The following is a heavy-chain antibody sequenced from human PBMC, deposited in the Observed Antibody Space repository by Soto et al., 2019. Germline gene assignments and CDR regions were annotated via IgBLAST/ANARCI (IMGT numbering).Heavy chain of an antibody. CDR2: ISSSSSYI. Sequence: EVQLVESGGGLVKPGGSLRLSCAASGFTFSSYSMNWVRQAPGKGLEWVSSISSSSSYIYYADSVKGRFTISRDNAKNSLYLQMNSLRAEDTAVYYCARDRDGRLLWFGELLYGMDVWGQGTTVTVSS. V-gene: IGHV3-21*01. D-gene: IGHD3-10*01. CDR3: ARDRDGRLLWFGELLYGMDV. CDR1: GFTFSSYS. J-gene: IGHJ6*02.